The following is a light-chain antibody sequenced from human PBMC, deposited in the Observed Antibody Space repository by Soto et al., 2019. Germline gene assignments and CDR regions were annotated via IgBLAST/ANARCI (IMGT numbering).Light chain of an antibody. J-gene: IGKJ1*01. CDR2: KAS. V-gene: IGKV1-5*03. CDR1: QGISNY. Sequence: DIQMTQSPSSLSASVGDRVTITCRASQGISNYLNWYQQKPGKAPKLLIYKASTLKSGVPSRFSGSGSGTEFTLTISSLQPDDFATYYCQHYNSYSEAFGQGTKVDIK. CDR3: QHYNSYSEA.